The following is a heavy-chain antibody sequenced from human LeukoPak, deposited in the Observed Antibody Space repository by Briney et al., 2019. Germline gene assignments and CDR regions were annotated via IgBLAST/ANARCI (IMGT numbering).Heavy chain of an antibody. Sequence: PGGSLRLSCAASEFTFSNFAMSCVRQAPGKGLEWVSTISGSGDNTYYADSVKGRFTISRDNSKNTLSLHMNTLRAEDTAVYYCAKDLLQTFFFDSSGYYSDAFGMWGQGTMVTVSP. J-gene: IGHJ3*02. CDR1: EFTFSNFA. V-gene: IGHV3-23*01. CDR3: AKDLLQTFFFDSSGYYSDAFGM. CDR2: ISGSGDNT. D-gene: IGHD3-22*01.